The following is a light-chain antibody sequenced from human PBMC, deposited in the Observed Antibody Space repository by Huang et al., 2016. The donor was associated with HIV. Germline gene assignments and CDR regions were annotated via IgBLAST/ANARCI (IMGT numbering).Light chain of an antibody. CDR1: MSVSTN. CDR2: GSS. J-gene: IGKJ4*01. V-gene: IGKV3-15*01. Sequence: EILMPQSPATLSVSPGKRVTLSCRANMSVSTNLAWYQQRPGQAPRLLIYGSSTRAPGIPARFSGSGSGTDFSLTISSLQSEDFAVYYCHQYNNWRLSFGGGTRVDI. CDR3: HQYNNWRLS.